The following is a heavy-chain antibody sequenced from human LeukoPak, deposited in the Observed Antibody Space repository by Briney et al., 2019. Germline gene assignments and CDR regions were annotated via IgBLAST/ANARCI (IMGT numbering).Heavy chain of an antibody. CDR2: ISSSSSYI. CDR3: ARVKIRQLERRLPDY. CDR1: GFTFSSYS. Sequence: GGSLRLSCAASGFTFSSYSMNWVRQAPGKGLEWVSSISSSSSYIYYADSVKGRFTISRDNAKNSLYLQMNSLRAEDTAVYYCARVKIRQLERRLPDYWGQGTLVTVSS. J-gene: IGHJ4*02. V-gene: IGHV3-21*01. D-gene: IGHD1-1*01.